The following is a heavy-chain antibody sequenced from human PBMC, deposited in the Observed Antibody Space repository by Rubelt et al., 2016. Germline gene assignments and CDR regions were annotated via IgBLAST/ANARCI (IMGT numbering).Heavy chain of an antibody. V-gene: IGHV4-59*08. Sequence: QVQLQESGPGLVKPSETLSLTCTVSGGSISSYSWSWIRQPPGKGLEWIGYIYYSGSTSYNPSLKGRVTISVDTTKNQFSLNLGSVTAADTAVYYCARLPGISWFDPWGQGTLVTVSS. J-gene: IGHJ5*02. CDR1: GGSISSYS. D-gene: IGHD2-15*01. CDR3: ARLPGISWFDP. CDR2: IYYSGST.